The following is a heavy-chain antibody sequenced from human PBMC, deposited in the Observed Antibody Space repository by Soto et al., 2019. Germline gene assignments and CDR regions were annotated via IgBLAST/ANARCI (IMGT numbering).Heavy chain of an antibody. Sequence: QVQLVQSGAEVKRPGSSVRVSCKASGVTFSDSSFSWVRQAPGQGLDWMGVITPIFGTSNFAQSFRGRFTITADESTSTVYMELSSLRSEDTAVYYWARARRFVDDTRFDPWGQGTLVTVSS. CDR2: ITPIFGTS. CDR3: ARARRFVDDTRFDP. CDR1: GVTFSDSS. J-gene: IGHJ5*02. D-gene: IGHD2-21*01. V-gene: IGHV1-69*01.